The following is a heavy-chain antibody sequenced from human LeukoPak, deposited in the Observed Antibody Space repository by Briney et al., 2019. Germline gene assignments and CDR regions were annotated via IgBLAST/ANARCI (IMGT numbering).Heavy chain of an antibody. CDR3: ARDPLDISRWANAFDI. D-gene: IGHD5-12*01. V-gene: IGHV3-7*01. Sequence: GGSLRLSCAASGFTFSSYWMSWVRQAPGKGLEWVANIKQDGSEKYYVDSVKGRFTISRDNAKYSLYLQMNGLRAEDTAVYYCARDPLDISRWANAFDIWGQGTTVIVSS. CDR2: IKQDGSEK. J-gene: IGHJ3*02. CDR1: GFTFSSYW.